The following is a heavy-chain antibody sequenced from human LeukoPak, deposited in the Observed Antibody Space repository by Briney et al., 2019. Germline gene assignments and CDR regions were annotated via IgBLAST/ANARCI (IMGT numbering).Heavy chain of an antibody. Sequence: PGGSLRLSCAASGFTFSSYGMHWVRQAPGKGLEWVAVIWYDGSNKYYADSVKGRFTISRDNSKNTLYLQMNSLRAEDTAVYYCARHAGGIAAAGTHLDYWGQGTLVTVSS. CDR1: GFTFSSYG. V-gene: IGHV3-33*01. CDR2: IWYDGSNK. CDR3: ARHAGGIAAAGTHLDY. J-gene: IGHJ4*02. D-gene: IGHD6-13*01.